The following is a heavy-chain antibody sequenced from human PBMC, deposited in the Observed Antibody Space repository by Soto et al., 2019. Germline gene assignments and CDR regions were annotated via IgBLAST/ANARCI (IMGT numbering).Heavy chain of an antibody. CDR2: ISAYNGNT. J-gene: IGHJ3*02. CDR3: ARDTADSGYDLLAFDI. V-gene: IGHV1-18*01. CDR1: GYTFTSYG. D-gene: IGHD5-12*01. Sequence: QVQLVQSGAEVKKPGASVKVSCKASGYTFTSYGISWVRQAPGQGLEWMGWISAYNGNTNYAQNLQGRVTMTTDTSTSTAYRELRSLRSDDTAVYYCARDTADSGYDLLAFDIWGQGTMVTVSS.